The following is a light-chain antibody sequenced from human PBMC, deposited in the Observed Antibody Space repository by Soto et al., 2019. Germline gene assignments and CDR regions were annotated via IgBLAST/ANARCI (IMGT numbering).Light chain of an antibody. CDR1: SSDVGAYNY. J-gene: IGLJ2*01. CDR2: EVS. Sequence: QSALTQPASVSGSPGQSITISCTGTSSDVGAYNYVAWYQQPPGKAPKLMIFEVSDRPSGVSNRFSGSKSGNTASLTISGLQAEDADDYYCSSYTSSNALVFGGGTKVTVL. CDR3: SSYTSSNALV. V-gene: IGLV2-14*01.